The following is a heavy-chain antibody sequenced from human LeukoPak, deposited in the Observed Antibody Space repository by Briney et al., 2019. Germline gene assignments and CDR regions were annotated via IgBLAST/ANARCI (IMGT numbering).Heavy chain of an antibody. CDR2: IYPGDSDT. J-gene: IGHJ6*02. V-gene: IGHV5-51*01. CDR1: GYSFTSYW. Sequence: GESLKISCKGSGYSFTSYWIGWGRQMPGKGLEWMGIIYPGDSDTRYSPSFQGQVTISADKSISTAYLQWSSLKAPDTAMYYCARRGYCSGGSCYSPAMDVWGQGTTVTVSS. D-gene: IGHD2-15*01. CDR3: ARRGYCSGGSCYSPAMDV.